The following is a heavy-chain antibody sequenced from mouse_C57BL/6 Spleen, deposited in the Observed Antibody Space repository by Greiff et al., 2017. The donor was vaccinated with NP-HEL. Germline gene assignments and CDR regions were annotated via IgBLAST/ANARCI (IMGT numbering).Heavy chain of an antibody. CDR3: ARLAYYFDY. V-gene: IGHV1-22*01. CDR2: INPNNGGT. Sequence: EVQVVESGPELVKPGASVKMSCKASGYTFTDYNMHWVKQSHGKSLEWIGYINPNNGGTTYNQKFKGKATLTVNKSSSTAYMELRSLTSEDSAVYYCARLAYYFDYWGQGTTLTVSS. CDR1: GYTFTDYN. J-gene: IGHJ2*01.